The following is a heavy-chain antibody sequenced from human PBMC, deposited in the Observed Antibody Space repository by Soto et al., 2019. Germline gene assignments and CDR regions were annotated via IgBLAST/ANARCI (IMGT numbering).Heavy chain of an antibody. Sequence: SETLSLTCSVSGGSINSSSYFWGWVRQPPGKGLEWIGSIYYSGSTYYNPSLRSRVTISVDTSKNQFSLKLSSVTAADTAVFYCARHYSSGSRNWFDPLGKGTLVTVSS. V-gene: IGHV4-39*01. CDR1: GGSINSSSYF. CDR3: ARHYSSGSRNWFDP. J-gene: IGHJ5*02. CDR2: IYYSGST. D-gene: IGHD6-19*01.